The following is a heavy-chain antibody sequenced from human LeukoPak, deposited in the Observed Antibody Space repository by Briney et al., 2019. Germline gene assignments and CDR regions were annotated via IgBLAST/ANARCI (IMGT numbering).Heavy chain of an antibody. CDR3: AKTAYYYDSSGYYD. J-gene: IGHJ4*02. V-gene: IGHV3-23*01. CDR2: IDPSGVDT. D-gene: IGHD3-22*01. Sequence: PGGSLRLSCAVSGFTFSSYAMTWVRQAPGKGLEWVSAIDPSGVDTFYADSLRGRFTISRDNSKNTLYLQMNSLRADDTAVYYCAKTAYYYDSSGYYDWGQGTLVTVSS. CDR1: GFTFSSYA.